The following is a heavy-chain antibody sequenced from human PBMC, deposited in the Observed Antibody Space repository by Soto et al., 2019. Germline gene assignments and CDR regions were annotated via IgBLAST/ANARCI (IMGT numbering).Heavy chain of an antibody. CDR2: ISYDGSNK. Sequence: GGSVRLSCAASGFTFSSYGMHWVRQAPGKGLEWVAVISYDGSNKYYADSVKGRFTISRDNSKNTLYLQMNSLRAEDTAVYYCAKPNPKNWFDPWGQGTLVTVSS. CDR3: AKPNPKNWFDP. D-gene: IGHD2-8*01. J-gene: IGHJ5*02. V-gene: IGHV3-30*18. CDR1: GFTFSSYG.